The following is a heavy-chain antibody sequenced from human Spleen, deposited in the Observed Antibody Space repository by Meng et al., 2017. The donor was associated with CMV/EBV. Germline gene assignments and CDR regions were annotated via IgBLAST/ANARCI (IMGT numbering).Heavy chain of an antibody. J-gene: IGHJ5*02. V-gene: IGHV2-5*01. D-gene: IGHD4-11*01. CDR3: AHSFYNDYSNYFDWFDP. Sequence: SVSTYAVGVGLIRQPPGKALEWLALIYWNDDKRYSPSLRSRLTINRDTSKNLVVLTMTNMDPVDTATYYCAHSFYNDYSNYFDWFDPWGQGILVTVSS. CDR1: SVSTYAVG. CDR2: IYWNDDK.